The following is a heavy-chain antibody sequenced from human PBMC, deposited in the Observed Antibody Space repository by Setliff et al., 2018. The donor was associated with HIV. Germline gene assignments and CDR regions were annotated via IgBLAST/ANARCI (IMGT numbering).Heavy chain of an antibody. D-gene: IGHD3-3*01. J-gene: IGHJ4*02. CDR2: IHHSGST. Sequence: SETLSLTCTVSGPSVSNTDYYWGWIRLPPGKGLEWIASIHHSGSTWYNPSLKSRVTISADMSKNRFSLKLFSVTAADTAVYYCARPSFGIGGGSIFDSWGQGTVVTVSS. CDR1: GPSVSNTDYY. V-gene: IGHV4-39*01. CDR3: ARPSFGIGGGSIFDS.